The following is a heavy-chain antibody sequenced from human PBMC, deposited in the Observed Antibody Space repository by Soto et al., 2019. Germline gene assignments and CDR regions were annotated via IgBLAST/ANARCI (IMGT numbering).Heavy chain of an antibody. V-gene: IGHV1-69*13. Sequence: ASVKVSCKASGYTFSSHAISWVRRAPGQASERMGGIIPIFGTANYAQKSQGRVTITADESTSTAYMEPSSLRSEDTAVYYCASGQFHCCGGSCRYYYYGMCVWAQGTPV. D-gene: IGHD2-15*01. CDR1: GYTFSSHA. J-gene: IGHJ6*02. CDR3: ASGQFHCCGGSCRYYYYGMCV. CDR2: IIPIFGTA.